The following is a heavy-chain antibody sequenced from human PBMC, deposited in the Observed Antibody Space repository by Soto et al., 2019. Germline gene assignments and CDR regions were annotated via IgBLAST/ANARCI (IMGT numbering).Heavy chain of an antibody. CDR3: ARDAYYDSSGYYSHAFDI. Sequence: QVQLVQTGAEVKKPGSSVKVSCKASGGTFSSYAISWVRQAPGQGLEWMGGIIPIFGTANYAQKFQGRVTITADESTSTAYMELSSLRSEYMAVYYCARDAYYDSSGYYSHAFDIWGQGTMVTVSS. V-gene: IGHV1-69*01. CDR1: GGTFSSYA. CDR2: IIPIFGTA. J-gene: IGHJ3*02. D-gene: IGHD3-22*01.